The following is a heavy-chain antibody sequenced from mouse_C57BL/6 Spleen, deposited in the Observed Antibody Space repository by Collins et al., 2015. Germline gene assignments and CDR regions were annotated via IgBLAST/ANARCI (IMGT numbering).Heavy chain of an antibody. J-gene: IGHJ3*01. D-gene: IGHD2-3*01. CDR2: IYPGSGST. Sequence: WVKQRPGQGLEWIGDIYPGSGSTNYNEKFKSKATLTVDTSSSTAYMQLSSLTSEDSAVYYCARADGYYVWFAYWGQGTLVTVSA. CDR3: ARADGYYVWFAY. V-gene: IGHV1-55*01.